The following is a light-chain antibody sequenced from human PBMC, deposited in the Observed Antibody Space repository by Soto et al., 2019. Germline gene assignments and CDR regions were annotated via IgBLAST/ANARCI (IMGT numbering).Light chain of an antibody. CDR3: SSYTTGGSYV. V-gene: IGLV2-14*01. J-gene: IGLJ1*01. CDR2: DVS. Sequence: QSALTQPASVSGSPGLSIAISCTGTSRDVGGYNSVSWYQQQPGKVPKLMIYDVSNRPSGVSNRFSGSKSGHTASLTISGLQAEDEGDYYCSSYTTGGSYVFGTGTKLTVL. CDR1: SRDVGGYNS.